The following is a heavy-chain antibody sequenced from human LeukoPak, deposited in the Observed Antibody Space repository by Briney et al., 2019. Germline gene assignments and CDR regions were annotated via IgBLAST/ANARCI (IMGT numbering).Heavy chain of an antibody. V-gene: IGHV1-8*01. J-gene: IGHJ5*02. CDR3: ARGRGKQQLVTNWFDP. D-gene: IGHD6-13*01. CDR1: GYTFTSYD. Sequence: ASVKVSRKPSGYTFTSYDINWVRQPTAQGLEWMGWINPNSGNTGYAQKFQGRVTMTRNTSINTAYMELSILRSEDQAVYYCARGRGKQQLVTNWFDPWGQGTLVTVSS. CDR2: INPNSGNT.